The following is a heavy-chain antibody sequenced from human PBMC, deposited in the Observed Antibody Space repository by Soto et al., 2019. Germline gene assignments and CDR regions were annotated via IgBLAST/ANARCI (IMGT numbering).Heavy chain of an antibody. CDR1: GGSISSGGYS. V-gene: IGHV4-30-2*01. CDR2: IYHSGST. Sequence: QLQLQESGSGLVKPSQTLSLTCAVSGGSISSGGYSWSWIRQPPGKGLEWIGYIYHSGSTYYNPSRKSRVTIPVDRSKTQFSLQLSSGTAAATAVYDCAAGGGLPRYYWGQGTLVTVSS. J-gene: IGHJ4*02. CDR3: AAGGGLPRYY. D-gene: IGHD1-26*01.